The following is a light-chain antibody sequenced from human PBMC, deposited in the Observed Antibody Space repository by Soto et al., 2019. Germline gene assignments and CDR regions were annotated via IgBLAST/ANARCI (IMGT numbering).Light chain of an antibody. CDR3: NSYTSTSPPYV. CDR2: DVS. Sequence: QSVLTQPASVSGSAGQSISISCTGTNSDIGRYNFVSWYQQRPGQAPQLLIFDVSNRPSGISDRFSGSKSGTTASLTISGLQAEDEADYHCNSYTSTSPPYVFGTGTKVTVL. J-gene: IGLJ1*01. CDR1: NSDIGRYNF. V-gene: IGLV2-14*01.